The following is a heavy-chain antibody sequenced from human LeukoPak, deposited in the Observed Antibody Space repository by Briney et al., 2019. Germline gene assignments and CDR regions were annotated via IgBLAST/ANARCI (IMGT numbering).Heavy chain of an antibody. CDR2: IYTSGST. J-gene: IGHJ4*02. Sequence: SETLSLTCTVSGGSIHSYYWSWIRQPAGKGLEWIGRIYTSGSTNYNPSLKSRVTMSVDTSKNQFSLKLSSVTAADTAVYYCARDDVVGATRWSYWGQGTLVTVSS. V-gene: IGHV4-4*07. CDR1: GGSIHSYY. D-gene: IGHD1-26*01. CDR3: ARDDVVGATRWSY.